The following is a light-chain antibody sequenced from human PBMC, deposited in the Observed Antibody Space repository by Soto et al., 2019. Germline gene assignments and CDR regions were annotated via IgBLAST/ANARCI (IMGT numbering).Light chain of an antibody. Sequence: DIQLTQSPSTLSASVGDRVIITCRASQSIGSWLAWYQKKPGKAPNLLIYKASNLESGVPSRFSGSESGTEFTLTISSLQPDDFGTYYCQQYNNYSKTFGQGTKLEIK. CDR1: QSIGSW. CDR3: QQYNNYSKT. J-gene: IGKJ2*01. V-gene: IGKV1-5*03. CDR2: KAS.